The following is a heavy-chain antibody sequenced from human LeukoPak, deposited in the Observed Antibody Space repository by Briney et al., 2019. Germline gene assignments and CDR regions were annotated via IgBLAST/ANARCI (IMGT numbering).Heavy chain of an antibody. CDR3: ARSGRYCSGGSCYPQIDY. CDR1: GFTFSSYE. CDR2: ISSSGSTI. J-gene: IGHJ4*02. V-gene: IGHV3-48*03. D-gene: IGHD2-15*01. Sequence: GGPLRLSCAASGFTFSSYEMNWVRQAPGKGLEWVSYISSSGSTIYYADSVKGRFTMSRDNAKNSLYLQMNSLRAEDTSVYYCARSGRYCSGGSCYPQIDYWGQGTLVTVSS.